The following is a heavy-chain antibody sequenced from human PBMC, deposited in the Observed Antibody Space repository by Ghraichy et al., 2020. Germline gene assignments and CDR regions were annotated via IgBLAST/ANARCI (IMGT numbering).Heavy chain of an antibody. CDR2: IYYSGST. D-gene: IGHD3-3*01. V-gene: IGHV4-59*08. Sequence: SETLSLTCTVSGGSISSYYWSWIRQPPGKGLEWIGYIYYSGSTNYNPSLKSRVTISVDTSKNQFSLKLSSVTAADTAVYYCARHWASRARNYDFWSGYYYYYYMDVWGKGTTVTVSS. J-gene: IGHJ6*03. CDR3: ARHWASRARNYDFWSGYYYYYYMDV. CDR1: GGSISSYY.